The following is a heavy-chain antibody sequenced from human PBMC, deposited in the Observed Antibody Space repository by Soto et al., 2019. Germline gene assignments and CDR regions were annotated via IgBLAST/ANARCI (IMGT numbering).Heavy chain of an antibody. Sequence: SETLSLTCAVYGGSFSGYYWSWIRQPPGKGLEWIGEIKHSGSTNYNPSLKRRVTISVDTSKNQFSLKLSLVTAADTAVYYCARVPLEYSGDGYKHYFDYWGQGTLVTVSS. J-gene: IGHJ4*02. CDR3: ARVPLEYSGDGYKHYFDY. D-gene: IGHD5-12*01. CDR1: GGSFSGYY. V-gene: IGHV4-34*01. CDR2: IKHSGST.